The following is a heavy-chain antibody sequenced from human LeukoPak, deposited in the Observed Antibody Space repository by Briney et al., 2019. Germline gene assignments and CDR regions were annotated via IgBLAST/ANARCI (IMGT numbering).Heavy chain of an antibody. D-gene: IGHD4-11*01. V-gene: IGHV4-34*01. CDR2: INHSGST. Sequence: SETLSLTCAVYGGSFSGYYWSWIRQPPGKGLEWIGEINHSGSTNYNPSLKSRVTISVDTSKNQFSLKLSSVTAADTAVYYCARVADDNSNYFSPHYGGQGPLVTVSS. J-gene: IGHJ4*02. CDR3: ARVADDNSNYFSPHY. CDR1: GGSFSGYY.